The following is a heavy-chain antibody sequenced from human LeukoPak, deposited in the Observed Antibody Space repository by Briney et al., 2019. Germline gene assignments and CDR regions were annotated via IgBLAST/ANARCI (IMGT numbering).Heavy chain of an antibody. Sequence: PGGSLRLSCAASGFTFSSYSMNWVRQATGKGLEWVSYISSSSSTIYYADSVKGRFTISRDNAKNSLYLQMNSLRAEDTAVYYCARDSSGYSYGYDYYYYGMDVWGQGTTVTVSS. V-gene: IGHV3-48*01. CDR3: ARDSSGYSYGYDYYYYGMDV. CDR2: ISSSSSTI. J-gene: IGHJ6*02. D-gene: IGHD5-18*01. CDR1: GFTFSSYS.